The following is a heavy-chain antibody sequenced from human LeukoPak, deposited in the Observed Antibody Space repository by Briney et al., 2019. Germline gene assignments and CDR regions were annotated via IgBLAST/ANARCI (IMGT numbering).Heavy chain of an antibody. CDR3: ARGGFWSGYSNNWFDP. D-gene: IGHD3-3*01. CDR2: IYYSGST. CDR1: GXSISSYY. V-gene: IGHV4-59*01. Sequence: SETLSLTCTVSGXSISSYYWSWIRQPPGKGLEWIGYIYYSGSTNYNPSLKSRVTISVDTSKNQFSLKLSSVTAADTAVYYCARGGFWSGYSNNWFDPWGQGTLVTVSS. J-gene: IGHJ5*02.